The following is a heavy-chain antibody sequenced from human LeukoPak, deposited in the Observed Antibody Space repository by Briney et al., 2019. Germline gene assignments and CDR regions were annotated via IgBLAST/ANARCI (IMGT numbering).Heavy chain of an antibody. V-gene: IGHV3-53*01. CDR1: GFTVSNKY. J-gene: IGHJ3*02. Sequence: GGSLRLSCAASGFTVSNKYMNWVRQAPGKGLEWVSIIYNDGSTYYADSVKGRFTISRDNSKNTLYLLMNSLRAEDTAVYYCASPSSGQSFDIWGQGTMVTVSS. D-gene: IGHD3-22*01. CDR3: ASPSSGQSFDI. CDR2: IYNDGST.